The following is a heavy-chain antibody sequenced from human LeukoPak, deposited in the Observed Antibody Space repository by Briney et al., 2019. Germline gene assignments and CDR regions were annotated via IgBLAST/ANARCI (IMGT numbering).Heavy chain of an antibody. J-gene: IGHJ4*02. V-gene: IGHV3-53*01. CDR2: IYSGGST. Sequence: GGSLRLSCAASGFTVSSNYMSWVRQAPGKGLEWVSVIYSGGSTYYADSVKGRFTISRDNSKNTLYLQMNSLRAEDTAVYYCAKDPPNYGDYPGDFDYWGQGTLVTVSS. D-gene: IGHD4-17*01. CDR1: GFTVSSNY. CDR3: AKDPPNYGDYPGDFDY.